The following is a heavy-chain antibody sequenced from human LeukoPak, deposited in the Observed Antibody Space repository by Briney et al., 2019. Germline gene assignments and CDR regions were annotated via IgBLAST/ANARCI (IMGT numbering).Heavy chain of an antibody. CDR1: GLTFSNYW. V-gene: IGHV3-74*01. CDR3: VWMPPPAG. CDR2: IHSDGSTT. J-gene: IGHJ4*02. D-gene: IGHD3-3*01. Sequence: PWGSLRLSCAASGLTFSNYWMHWVRQAPRKGLVWVSRIHSDGSTTNYADSVKGRFTISRDNAKNTLYLQMNSLRAEDTAVYYCVWMPPPAGWGQGTLVTVSS.